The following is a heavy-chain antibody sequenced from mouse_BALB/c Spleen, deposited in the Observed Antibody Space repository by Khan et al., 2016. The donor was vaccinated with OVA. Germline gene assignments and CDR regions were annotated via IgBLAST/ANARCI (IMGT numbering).Heavy chain of an antibody. CDR3: ARGLFDV. CDR1: GYTFTDYY. CDR2: INPNNGDT. J-gene: IGHJ1*01. Sequence: VQLQQSGPELVKPGASVKMSCKASGYTFTDYYMKWMKQSHGKSLEWIGDINPNNGDTFYNQKVKGKATLTVDKSSSTAYTQLNSLTSEDSAVYYCARGLFDVWGAGTTVTVSA. V-gene: IGHV1-26*01.